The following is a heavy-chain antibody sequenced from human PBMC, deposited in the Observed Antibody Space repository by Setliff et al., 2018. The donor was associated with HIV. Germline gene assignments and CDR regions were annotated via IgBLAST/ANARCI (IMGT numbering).Heavy chain of an antibody. D-gene: IGHD6-13*01. J-gene: IGHJ4*02. Sequence: SETLSLTCAVSGYSISSGYYWGWVRQPPGKGLEWIGSIYHTGSTYYKPSLKSRVTVSVDTSKNQFSLKLGSVTAADTAVYYCARESPSSSWFYFDFWGQGTLVTVSS. CDR1: GYSISSGYY. CDR3: ARESPSSSWFYFDF. V-gene: IGHV4-38-2*02. CDR2: IYHTGST.